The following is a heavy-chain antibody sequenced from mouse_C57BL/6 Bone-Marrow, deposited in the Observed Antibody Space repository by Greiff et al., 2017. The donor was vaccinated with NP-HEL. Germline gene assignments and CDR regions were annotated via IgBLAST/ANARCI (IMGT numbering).Heavy chain of an antibody. D-gene: IGHD2-5*01. CDR1: GYTFTSYW. V-gene: IGHV1-69*01. Sequence: QVQLQQPGAELVMPGASVKLSCKASGYTFTSYWMHWVKQRPGQGLEWIGEIDPSDSYTNYNQKFKGKSTLTVDKSSSTAYMQLSSLTSEDSAVYYCARRGNNYSKVLFAYWGQGTLVTVSA. J-gene: IGHJ3*01. CDR2: IDPSDSYT. CDR3: ARRGNNYSKVLFAY.